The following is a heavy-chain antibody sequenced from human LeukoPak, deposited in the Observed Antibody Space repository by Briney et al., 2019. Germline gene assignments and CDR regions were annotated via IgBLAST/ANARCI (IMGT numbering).Heavy chain of an antibody. CDR2: ISAYNGNT. Sequence: GASVKVSCKASGYTFTSYGISWVRQAPGQGLEWMGWISAYNGNTNYAQKLQGRVTMTTDTSTSTAYMELRSLRSDDTAVYYCARAKFLRGSGSYHNYYYMDVWGKGTTVTISS. CDR3: ARAKFLRGSGSYHNYYYMDV. CDR1: GYTFTSYG. J-gene: IGHJ6*03. D-gene: IGHD3-10*01. V-gene: IGHV1-18*01.